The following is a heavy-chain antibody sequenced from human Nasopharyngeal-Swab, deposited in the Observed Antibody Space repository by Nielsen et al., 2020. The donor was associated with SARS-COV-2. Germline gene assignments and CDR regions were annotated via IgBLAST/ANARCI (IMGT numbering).Heavy chain of an antibody. J-gene: IGHJ4*02. CDR2: ISYDGSNK. CDR3: ARGPWKQWLVLLVASPFDY. D-gene: IGHD6-19*01. CDR1: GFTFSSYG. Sequence: LSLTCAASGFTFSSYGMHWVRQAPGKGLEWVAVISYDGSNKYYADSVKGRFTISRDNSKNTLYLQMNSLRAEDTAVYYCARGPWKQWLVLLVASPFDYWGQGTRVTVSS. V-gene: IGHV3-30*03.